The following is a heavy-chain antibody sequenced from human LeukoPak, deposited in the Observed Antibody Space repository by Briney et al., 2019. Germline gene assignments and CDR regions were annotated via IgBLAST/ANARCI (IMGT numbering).Heavy chain of an antibody. Sequence: GGSLRLSCAASGFTFSIYGMHWVRQAPGKGLEWGSYISSSGSTIYSADSVKGRFTISRDNAKNSLYLQMNSLRAEDTAVYYCARDRIYSSGWYGYFDYWGQGTLVTVSS. J-gene: IGHJ4*02. CDR1: GFTFSIYG. CDR2: ISSSGSTI. CDR3: ARDRIYSSGWYGYFDY. D-gene: IGHD6-19*01. V-gene: IGHV3-48*04.